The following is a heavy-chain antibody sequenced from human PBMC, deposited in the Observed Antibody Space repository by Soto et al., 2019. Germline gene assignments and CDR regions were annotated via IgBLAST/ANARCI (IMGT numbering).Heavy chain of an antibody. V-gene: IGHV3-21*01. J-gene: IGHJ4*02. CDR1: GFTFSSYS. D-gene: IGHD1-7*01. CDR3: ARDSFLTGTTGDYFDY. Sequence: EGQLVESGGGLVKPGGSLRLSCAASGFTFSSYSMNWVRQAPGKGLEWVSSISSSSSYIYYADSVKGRFTISRDNAKNSLYLQMNSLRAEDTAVYYCARDSFLTGTTGDYFDYWGQGTLVTVSS. CDR2: ISSSSSYI.